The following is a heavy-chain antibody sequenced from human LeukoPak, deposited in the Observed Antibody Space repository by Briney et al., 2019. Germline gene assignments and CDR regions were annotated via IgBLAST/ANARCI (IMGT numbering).Heavy chain of an antibody. D-gene: IGHD1-1*01. V-gene: IGHV3-21*05. CDR2: INHDGNDI. J-gene: IGHJ3*02. Sequence: GGSLRLSCAASGFTFSTHSMNWVRQAPGKGLEWVSYINHDGNDIYYGESVKGRFTISRDNAKNSLYLQIHTLRAGDTAVYYCAGDGTGVLPGDAFDIWSQGTMVTVSS. CDR3: AGDGTGVLPGDAFDI. CDR1: GFTFSTHS.